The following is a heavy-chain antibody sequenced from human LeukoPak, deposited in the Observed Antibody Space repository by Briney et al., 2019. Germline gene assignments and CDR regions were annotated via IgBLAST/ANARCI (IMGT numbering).Heavy chain of an antibody. D-gene: IGHD4-17*01. CDR2: IYYRGST. CDR3: ARDRGGYFDL. J-gene: IGHJ2*01. V-gene: IGHV4-59*01. Sequence: PSGTLSLTCTVSGGFISSYYWSWIRQPPGKGLEWIGYIYYRGSTNYNPSLTSRVTISVDTSKNQFSLKLSAVTAADTAVFYCARDRGGYFDLWGRGTLVPVSS. CDR1: GGFISSYY.